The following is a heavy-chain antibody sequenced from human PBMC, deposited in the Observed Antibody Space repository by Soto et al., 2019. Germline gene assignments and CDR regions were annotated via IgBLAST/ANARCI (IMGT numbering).Heavy chain of an antibody. D-gene: IGHD3-3*01. V-gene: IGHV3-9*01. J-gene: IGHJ4*02. Sequence: GGSLRLSCVGTGLNFDDFAMHWVRQAPGKGLEWVSGITWNSRVLAYADSVKGRFTISRDNARNSLYLQMGSLRDEDTALYYCAKGRYDFWSPYYFDSWGQGTQVTVSS. CDR1: GLNFDDFA. CDR2: ITWNSRVL. CDR3: AKGRYDFWSPYYFDS.